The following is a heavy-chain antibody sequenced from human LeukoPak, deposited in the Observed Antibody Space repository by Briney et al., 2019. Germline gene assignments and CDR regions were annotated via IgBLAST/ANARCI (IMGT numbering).Heavy chain of an antibody. CDR2: IIPIFGTA. V-gene: IGHV1-69*05. Sequence: SVKVSCKASGGTFSSYAISWVRQAPGQGLEWMGGIIPIFGTANYAQKFQGRVTITTDESTSTAYMELSSLRSDDTAVYYCARVKPDAFDIWGQGTMVTVSS. CDR1: GGTFSSYA. J-gene: IGHJ3*02. CDR3: ARVKPDAFDI.